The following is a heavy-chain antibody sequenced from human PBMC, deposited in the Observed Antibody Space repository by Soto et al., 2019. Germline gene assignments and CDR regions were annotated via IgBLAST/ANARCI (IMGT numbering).Heavy chain of an antibody. CDR1: CGSFIGYY. CDR3: ARGDVVVVAATYLDY. D-gene: IGHD2-15*01. Sequence: SETLSLTCAFYCGSFIGYYWSWIRQPPGKGLEWIGEINHSGSTNYNPSLKSRVTISVDTSKNQFSLKLSSVTAADTAVYYCARGDVVVVAATYLDYWGQGTLVTVSS. CDR2: INHSGST. J-gene: IGHJ4*02. V-gene: IGHV4-34*01.